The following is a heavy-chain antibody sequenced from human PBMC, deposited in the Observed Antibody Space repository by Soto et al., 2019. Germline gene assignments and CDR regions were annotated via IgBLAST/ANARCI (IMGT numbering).Heavy chain of an antibody. D-gene: IGHD5-18*01. J-gene: IGHJ6*02. V-gene: IGHV3-23*01. CDR3: AEPPPTASNTYYYYYGLGA. CDR2: LSGSGATT. Sequence: EVKLLESGGTLEQPGGSLTLSCAASGFTFSSHAMSWVRQAPGKGLEWVSALSGSGATTYYADSVKGRFTVSRDNSKNTLYLQMNSLRAEDTAVYYCAEPPPTASNTYYYYYGLGAWGQGTAVTVSS. CDR1: GFTFSSHA.